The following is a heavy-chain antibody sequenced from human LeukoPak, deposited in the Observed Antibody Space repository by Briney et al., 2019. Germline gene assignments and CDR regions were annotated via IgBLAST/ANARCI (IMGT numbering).Heavy chain of an antibody. CDR2: ISSSSSTI. V-gene: IGHV3-48*02. CDR1: GFTFSSYS. Sequence: GGSLRLSCAASGFTFSSYSMNWVRQAQGKGLEWVSYISSSSSTIYYADSVKGRFTISRDNAKNSLYLQMNSLRDEDTAVYYCARDGPSIVGAIGTVDYWGQGTLVTVSS. D-gene: IGHD1-26*01. J-gene: IGHJ4*02. CDR3: ARDGPSIVGAIGTVDY.